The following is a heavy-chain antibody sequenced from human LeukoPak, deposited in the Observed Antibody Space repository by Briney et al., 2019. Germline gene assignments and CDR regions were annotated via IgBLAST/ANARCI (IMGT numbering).Heavy chain of an antibody. D-gene: IGHD2-2*01. CDR2: IYTSGST. CDR3: ARHVPAASLTRNWFDP. CDR1: GGSISSGSYY. V-gene: IGHV4-61*02. Sequence: MSSETLSLTCTVSGGSISSGSYYWSWIRQPAGKGLEWIGRIYTSGSTNYNPSLKSRVTISVDTSKNQFSLKLSSVTAADTAVYYCARHVPAASLTRNWFDPWGQGTLVTVSS. J-gene: IGHJ5*02.